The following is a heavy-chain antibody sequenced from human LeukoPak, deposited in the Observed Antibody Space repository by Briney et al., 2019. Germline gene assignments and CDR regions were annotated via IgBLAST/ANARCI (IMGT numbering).Heavy chain of an antibody. CDR3: ARDVTAPGYNWFDP. Sequence: GGSLRLSCAASGFTVSSNYMSWVRQAPGKGLEWVSVIYSGGSTYYADSVKGRFTISRDNSKNTLYLQMNSLRAEDTAVYYCARDVTAPGYNWFDPWGQGTLVTVSS. CDR1: GFTVSSNY. CDR2: IYSGGST. J-gene: IGHJ5*02. V-gene: IGHV3-53*01. D-gene: IGHD2-21*02.